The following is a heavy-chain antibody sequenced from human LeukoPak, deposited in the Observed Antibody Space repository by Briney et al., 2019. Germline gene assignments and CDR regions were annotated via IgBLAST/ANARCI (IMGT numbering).Heavy chain of an antibody. Sequence: ASVKVSCKASGGTFSSYAISWVRQAPGQGLEWMGGIIPIFGTANYAQKFQGRVTITADESTSTAYMELSSLRSEDTAVYYCAGVVGYISGSGSFYYYYGMDVWGQGTTVTVSS. J-gene: IGHJ6*02. D-gene: IGHD3-10*01. V-gene: IGHV1-69*13. CDR2: IIPIFGTA. CDR3: AGVVGYISGSGSFYYYYGMDV. CDR1: GGTFSSYA.